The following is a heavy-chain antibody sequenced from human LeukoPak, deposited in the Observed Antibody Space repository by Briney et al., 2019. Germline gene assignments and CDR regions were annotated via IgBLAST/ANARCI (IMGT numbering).Heavy chain of an antibody. CDR2: ISGSGGSI. CDR3: APNPYSGGGY. D-gene: IGHD1-26*01. J-gene: IGHJ4*02. CDR1: GFTSSSYA. V-gene: IGHV3-23*01. Sequence: GGSLRLSCAASGFTSSSYAMSWVRQAPGKGLEWVSAISGSGGSIYYADYVKGRFTISRDNSKNTLYLQMNSLRAEDTAVYYCAPNPYSGGGYWGQGTLVTVSS.